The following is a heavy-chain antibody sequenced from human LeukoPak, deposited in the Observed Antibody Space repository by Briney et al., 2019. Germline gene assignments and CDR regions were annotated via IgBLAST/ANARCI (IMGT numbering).Heavy chain of an antibody. Sequence: PGGSLRLSCAPSGFTFSIYCMHCVRHAPGEGVVWVSRINSDGSSTSYADCVKGRFTISRDNAKNTLYLQMNSLRAEDTAVYYCASDSGSDDAFDIWGQGTMVTVSS. D-gene: IGHD1-26*01. V-gene: IGHV3-74*01. J-gene: IGHJ3*02. CDR3: ASDSGSDDAFDI. CDR1: GFTFSIYC. CDR2: INSDGSST.